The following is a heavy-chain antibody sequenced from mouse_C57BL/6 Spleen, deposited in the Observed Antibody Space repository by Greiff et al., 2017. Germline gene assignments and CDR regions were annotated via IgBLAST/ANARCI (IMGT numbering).Heavy chain of an antibody. D-gene: IGHD1-1*01. V-gene: IGHV1-64*01. Sequence: QVQLQQPGAELVKPGASVKLSCKASGYTFTSYWMHWVKQRPGQGLEWIGMIHPNSGSTNYNEKFKSKATLTVDKSSSTAYMQLSSLTSEDSAVYYFANLYYGSSPGWFAYWGQGTLVTVSA. J-gene: IGHJ3*01. CDR1: GYTFTSYW. CDR2: IHPNSGST. CDR3: ANLYYGSSPGWFAY.